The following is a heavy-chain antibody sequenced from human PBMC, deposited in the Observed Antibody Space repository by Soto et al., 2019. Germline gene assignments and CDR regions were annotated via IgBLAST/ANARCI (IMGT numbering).Heavy chain of an antibody. CDR2: INHSGST. D-gene: IGHD6-13*01. CDR3: ASSSSWQSGDY. V-gene: IGHV4-34*01. Sequence: SETLSLTCAVYGGSFSCYYWSWIRQPPGKWLEWIGEINHSGSTNXXPSLKSRVXISVDTSKNQFXLKLSXFTSADTAVYYCASSSSWQSGDYWGQGTLVTVSS. CDR1: GGSFSCYY. J-gene: IGHJ4*02.